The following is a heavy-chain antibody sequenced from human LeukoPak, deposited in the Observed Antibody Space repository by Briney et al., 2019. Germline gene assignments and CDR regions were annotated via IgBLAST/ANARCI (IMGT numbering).Heavy chain of an antibody. CDR2: ICYSGST. J-gene: IGHJ4*02. Sequence: PSETLSLTCTVSGGSISSYYWSWIRQPPGKGLEWIGYICYSGSTNYNPSLKSRVTISVDTSKNQFSLKLSSVTAADTAVYYCARTYYDFWSGYYNFDYWGQGTLVTVSS. CDR3: ARTYYDFWSGYYNFDY. D-gene: IGHD3-3*01. CDR1: GGSISSYY. V-gene: IGHV4-59*01.